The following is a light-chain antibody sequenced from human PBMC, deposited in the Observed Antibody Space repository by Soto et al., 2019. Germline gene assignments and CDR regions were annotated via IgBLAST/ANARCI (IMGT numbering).Light chain of an antibody. J-gene: IGKJ1*01. CDR1: QSISSW. CDR2: DAS. Sequence: DIQMTQSPSTLSASVGDRFTITCRASQSISSWLAWYQQKPGKAPKLLIYDASSLESGVPSRFSGSGSGTEFTLTISSLQPDDFATYYCQQYNRTFGQGTKVEIK. CDR3: QQYNRT. V-gene: IGKV1-5*01.